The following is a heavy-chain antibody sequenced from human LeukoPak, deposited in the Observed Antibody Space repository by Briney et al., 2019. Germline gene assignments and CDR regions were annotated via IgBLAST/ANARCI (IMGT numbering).Heavy chain of an antibody. Sequence: ASVKVSCKASGYTFTNYGISWVRQAPGQGLEWMGWISAYNGNTNYAQKLQGRVTITTDTSTSTAYMELRSLRSDDTAVYYCARDIRPHTYYYDSSGSYPLDYWGQGTLVTVSS. V-gene: IGHV1-18*01. CDR3: ARDIRPHTYYYDSSGSYPLDY. D-gene: IGHD3-22*01. J-gene: IGHJ4*02. CDR2: ISAYNGNT. CDR1: GYTFTNYG.